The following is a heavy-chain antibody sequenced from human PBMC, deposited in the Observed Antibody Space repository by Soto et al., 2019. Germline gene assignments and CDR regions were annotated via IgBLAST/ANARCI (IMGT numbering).Heavy chain of an antibody. J-gene: IGHJ6*02. D-gene: IGHD6-19*01. V-gene: IGHV1-18*01. CDR3: AREGIAVAGPIRYYYYGMDV. CDR2: ISAYNGNT. Sequence: ASVKVSCKASGYTLTSYGISWVRQAPGQGLEWMGWISAYNGNTNYAQKLQGRVTMTTDTSTSTAYMELRSLRSDDTAVYYCAREGIAVAGPIRYYYYGMDVWGQGTTVTVSS. CDR1: GYTLTSYG.